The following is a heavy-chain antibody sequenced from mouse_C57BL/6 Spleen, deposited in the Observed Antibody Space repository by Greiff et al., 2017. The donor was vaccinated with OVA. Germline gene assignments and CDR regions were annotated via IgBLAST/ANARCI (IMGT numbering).Heavy chain of an antibody. V-gene: IGHV1-52*01. CDR2: IDPSDSET. D-gene: IGHD1-1*01. Sequence: VQLQQPGAELVRPGSSVKLSCKASGYTFTSYWMHWVKQRPIQGLEWIGNIDPSDSETHYNQKFKDKATLTVDKSSSTAYMQLSSLTSEDSAVYYCARSDYGSSLWFAYWGQGTLVTVSA. J-gene: IGHJ3*01. CDR3: ARSDYGSSLWFAY. CDR1: GYTFTSYW.